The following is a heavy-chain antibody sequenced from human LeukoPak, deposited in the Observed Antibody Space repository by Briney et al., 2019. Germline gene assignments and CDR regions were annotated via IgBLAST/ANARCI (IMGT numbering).Heavy chain of an antibody. D-gene: IGHD5-18*01. Sequence: ASVKDTCQASGYTFTCYGISWVRQAPGQGLAWMGRSNYYNGNTNYAQKLQGRVTMTTDTSTSTAYMELRSLRSDGTAVYYCARDPYPDTAMVYHYYYYGMGVWGKGTTVTVSS. CDR2: SNYYNGNT. V-gene: IGHV1-18*01. CDR3: ARDPYPDTAMVYHYYYYGMGV. CDR1: GYTFTCYG. J-gene: IGHJ6*04.